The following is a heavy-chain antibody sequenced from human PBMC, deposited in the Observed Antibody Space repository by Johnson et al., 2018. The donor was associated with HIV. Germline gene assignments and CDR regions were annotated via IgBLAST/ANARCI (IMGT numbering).Heavy chain of an antibody. CDR2: IYSGGST. D-gene: IGHD3-16*01. Sequence: VQLVESGGGLIQPGGSLRLSCAASGFSVTNNYMSWVRQAPGKGLEWVSAIYSGGSTYYADSVKGRFTISRDNSKNTLYLQMNSLRAEDTAVYYCAREFGDLRAFDIWGQGTMVTVSS. J-gene: IGHJ3*02. CDR1: GFSVTNNY. V-gene: IGHV3-53*01. CDR3: AREFGDLRAFDI.